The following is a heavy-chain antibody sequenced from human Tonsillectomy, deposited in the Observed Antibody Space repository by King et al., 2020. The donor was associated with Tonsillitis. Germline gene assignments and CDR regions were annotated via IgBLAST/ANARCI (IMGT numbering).Heavy chain of an antibody. CDR2: IXSSSSYT. CDR3: VGXXGSSXFFDX. J-gene: IGHJ4*02. V-gene: IGHV3-11*06. D-gene: IGHD6-19*01. CDR1: GFTFSDYY. Sequence: QMVESGGGLVKPGGSLRLSCAASGFTFSDYYMSWIRQAPGKXLEWVSYIXSSSSYTNYAXSVKGRFPIXRENAKNSLYLQINRLRAEDTAMCYCVGXXGSSXFFDXWGQXXXVTVPT.